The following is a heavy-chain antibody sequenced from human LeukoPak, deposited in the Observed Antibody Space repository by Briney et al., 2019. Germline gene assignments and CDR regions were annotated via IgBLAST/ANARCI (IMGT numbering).Heavy chain of an antibody. D-gene: IGHD3-22*01. CDR2: IYYSGST. Sequence: PSGTLSLTRTVSGCPISSYYWGWIRQPPGKVLGWIGYIYYSGSTNYNPSLKSRVTISVDTSKNQFSLKLSSVTAADTAVYYCARGLLSSGYYTDYWGQGTLVTVSS. CDR1: GCPISSYY. V-gene: IGHV4-59*01. CDR3: ARGLLSSGYYTDY. J-gene: IGHJ4*02.